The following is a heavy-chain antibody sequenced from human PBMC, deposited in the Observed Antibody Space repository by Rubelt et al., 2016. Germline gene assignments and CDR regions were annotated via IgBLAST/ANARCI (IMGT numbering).Heavy chain of an antibody. CDR1: GGSISSYY. CDR3: ARYSSGSFDAFDI. Sequence: QVQLQESGPGLVKPSETLSLTCTVSGGSISSYYWSWIRQPPGKGLEWIGYIYYSGSTNYNPSLKSRVTISVDTSKNQFSLKLSSVTAADTAVYYCARYSSGSFDAFDIWGQGTMVTVSS. D-gene: IGHD6-19*01. CDR2: IYYSGST. J-gene: IGHJ3*02. V-gene: IGHV4-59*01.